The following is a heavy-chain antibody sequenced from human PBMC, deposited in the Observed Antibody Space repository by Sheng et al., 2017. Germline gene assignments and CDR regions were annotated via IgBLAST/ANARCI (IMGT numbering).Heavy chain of an antibody. CDR3: ARDLGPNWFDP. CDR2: INPNTGGT. CDR1: GYSFTAYY. Sequence: QVQLVQSGAEMKKPGASVKVSCKASGYSFTAYYIHWMRQAPGQGLEWIGRINPNTGGTNYSQKFQGRVTMTRDTSISTSYMELSRLSSDDTAVYYCARDLGPNWFDPWGQGTLVTVSS. J-gene: IGHJ5*02. V-gene: IGHV1-2*06.